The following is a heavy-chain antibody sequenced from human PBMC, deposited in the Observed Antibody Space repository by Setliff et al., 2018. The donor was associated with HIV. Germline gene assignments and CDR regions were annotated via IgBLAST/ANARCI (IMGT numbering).Heavy chain of an antibody. J-gene: IGHJ4*02. V-gene: IGHV3-15*07. CDR2: IKSKVHGGTA. CDR3: TTWQAGNDY. Sequence: GGSLRLSCAASGFTFSDVWMHWVRQALGKGLEWVGRIKSKVHGGTADYAPTVKVRFTISSDDSKSPVYLQMNSLKTEDTAVYYCTTWQAGNDYWGQGTLVTVSS. D-gene: IGHD6-13*01. CDR1: GFTFSDVW.